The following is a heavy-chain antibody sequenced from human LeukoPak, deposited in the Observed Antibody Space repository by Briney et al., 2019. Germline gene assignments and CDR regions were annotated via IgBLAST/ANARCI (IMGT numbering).Heavy chain of an antibody. CDR1: GGTFSIYA. J-gene: IGHJ3*02. CDR2: IIPIFGTA. D-gene: IGHD4-17*01. V-gene: IGHV1-69*13. Sequence: AASVKVSCKASGGTFSIYAISWVRQAPGQGLEWMGGIIPIFGTANYAQKFQGRVTITADESTSTAYMELSSLRSEDTAVYYCARDPIYGSNAFDIWGQGTMVTVSS. CDR3: ARDPIYGSNAFDI.